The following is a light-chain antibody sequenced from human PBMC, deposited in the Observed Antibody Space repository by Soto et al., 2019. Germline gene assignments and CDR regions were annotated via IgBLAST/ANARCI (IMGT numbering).Light chain of an antibody. CDR1: QSVSSSY. CDR2: GAS. Sequence: EIVLTQSPGTRSLSPGERATLSCRASQSVSSSYLAWYQQKPGQAPRLLIYGASSRTTGITARFSGSGSGTDFTLTISRLEPEDFAVYYCQQYGSSPLTFGGGTKVEIK. V-gene: IGKV3-20*01. CDR3: QQYGSSPLT. J-gene: IGKJ4*01.